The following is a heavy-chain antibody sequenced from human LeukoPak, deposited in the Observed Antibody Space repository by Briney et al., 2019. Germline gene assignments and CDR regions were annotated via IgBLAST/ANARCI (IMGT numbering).Heavy chain of an antibody. J-gene: IGHJ4*02. V-gene: IGHV1-46*02. CDR1: GYTFDNYY. CDR3: ARQGAYSSAIGMGY. Sequence: ASVKVSCKASGYTFDNYYMYWVRQAPGQGLEWMGMINPSGGGTSYAQKFQGRVTMTRDTSTRTVYMEVSSLKPEDTAVYYCARQGAYSSAIGMGYWGQGTLVTVSS. D-gene: IGHD6-19*01. CDR2: INPSGGGT.